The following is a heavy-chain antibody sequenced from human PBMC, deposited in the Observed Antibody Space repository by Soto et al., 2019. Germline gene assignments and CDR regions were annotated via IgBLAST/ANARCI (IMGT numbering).Heavy chain of an antibody. D-gene: IGHD3-3*01. CDR2: INPSGGST. Sequence: SVKVSCKASGYTFTSYYMHWVRQAPVQGLEWMGIINPSGGSTSYAQKFQGRVTMTRDTSTSTVYMELSSLRSEDTAVYYCARAIIRITIFGVVIISGMDVWGQGTTVTVSS. J-gene: IGHJ6*02. V-gene: IGHV1-46*01. CDR3: ARAIIRITIFGVVIISGMDV. CDR1: GYTFTSYY.